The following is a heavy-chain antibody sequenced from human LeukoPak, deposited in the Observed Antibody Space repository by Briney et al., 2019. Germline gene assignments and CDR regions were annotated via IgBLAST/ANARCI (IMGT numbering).Heavy chain of an antibody. CDR3: ARRSGYSPNWFDP. J-gene: IGHJ5*02. V-gene: IGHV4-61*01. Sequence: PSETLSLTCTVSGVSVSSGNYYWSWIRQPPGKGLEWIGYIYYSGSTNYNPSLKSRVTMSVDTSKNQFSLKLTSVTAADTAAYYCARRSGYSPNWFDPWGQGTLVTVSS. CDR1: GVSVSSGNYY. CDR2: IYYSGST. D-gene: IGHD3-3*01.